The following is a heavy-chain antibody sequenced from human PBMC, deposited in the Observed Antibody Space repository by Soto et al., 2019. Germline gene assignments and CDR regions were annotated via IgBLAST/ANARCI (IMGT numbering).Heavy chain of an antibody. J-gene: IGHJ5*02. CDR1: GFTFSSYA. V-gene: IGHV3-30-3*01. Sequence: GGSLRLSCAASGFTFSSYAMHWVRQAPGKGLEWVAVISYDGSNKYYADSVKGRFTISRDNSKNTLYLQMNSLRAEDTAVYYCARETEGEWFDPWGQGTLVTVSS. CDR2: ISYDGSNK. CDR3: ARETEGEWFDP.